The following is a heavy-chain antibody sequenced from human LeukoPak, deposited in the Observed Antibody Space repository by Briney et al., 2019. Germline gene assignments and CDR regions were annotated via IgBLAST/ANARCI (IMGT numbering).Heavy chain of an antibody. V-gene: IGHV3-30-3*01. CDR2: ISYDGSNK. CDR3: ARARFGYNQGPFDY. J-gene: IGHJ4*02. D-gene: IGHD5-24*01. Sequence: GGSLRLSCAASGFTFSNYAIHWVRQAPGKGLEWVAFISYDGSNKHYADSVKGRFTISRDNSKNTLYLQMNSLRPEDTAVYYCARARFGYNQGPFDYWGQGILVTVSS. CDR1: GFTFSNYA.